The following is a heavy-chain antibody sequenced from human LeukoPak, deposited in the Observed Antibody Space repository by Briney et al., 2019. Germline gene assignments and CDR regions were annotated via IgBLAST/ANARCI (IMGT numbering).Heavy chain of an antibody. CDR3: VREDTPATANY. D-gene: IGHD2-21*02. CDR1: GFNFANHA. CDR2: ISGGGDIT. J-gene: IGHJ4*02. Sequence: GGSLRLSCAASGFNFANHAMSWVRQTPGKGLEWVSAISGGGDITYYADSVKGRFTISRDHSKDTLFLQMHSLRPGDTAVYYCVREDTPATANYWGQGTLVTISS. V-gene: IGHV3-23*01.